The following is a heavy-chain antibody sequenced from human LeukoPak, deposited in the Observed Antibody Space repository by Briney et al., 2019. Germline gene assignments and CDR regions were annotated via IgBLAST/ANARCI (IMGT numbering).Heavy chain of an antibody. V-gene: IGHV3-30*02. CDR2: IRYDGSNK. Sequence: PGGSLRLSCAASGFTFSSYGMHWVRQAPGKGLEWVAFIRYDGSNKYYADSVKGRFTISRDNSKNTLYLQMNSLRAEDTAVYYCSKDRDFWSGYPNYFDYWGQGTLVTVSS. CDR1: GFTFSSYG. J-gene: IGHJ4*02. D-gene: IGHD3-3*01. CDR3: SKDRDFWSGYPNYFDY.